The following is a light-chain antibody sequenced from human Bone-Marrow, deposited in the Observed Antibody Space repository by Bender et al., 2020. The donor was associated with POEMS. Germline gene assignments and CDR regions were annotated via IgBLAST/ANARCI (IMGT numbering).Light chain of an antibody. J-gene: IGLJ2*01. CDR2: INN. V-gene: IGLV1-44*01. CDR1: SSNIGTNP. Sequence: QSVLTQPPSASGTPGQRVTISCSGSSSNIGTNPVNWYQQLPGTAPKLLIYINNQRPSGVPDRFSGSKSGNTDSLTISGLQAEDEAEYYCCSSAGSGAYIFGGGTKLTVL. CDR3: CSSAGSGAYI.